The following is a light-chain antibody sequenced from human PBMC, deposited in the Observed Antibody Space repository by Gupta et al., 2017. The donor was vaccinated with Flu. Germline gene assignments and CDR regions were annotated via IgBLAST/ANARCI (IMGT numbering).Light chain of an antibody. CDR1: QDISNY. Sequence: DIQMTQSPSSLSASVGDRVTITCQASQDISNYLNWYQQKPGKAPKLLIYDASKVETGVPSRFSGSGSGTXFTFTIXSLQPEDLATYYCQQYDNVPLTFGXGTKVEIK. CDR3: QQYDNVPLT. J-gene: IGKJ4*01. CDR2: DAS. V-gene: IGKV1-33*01.